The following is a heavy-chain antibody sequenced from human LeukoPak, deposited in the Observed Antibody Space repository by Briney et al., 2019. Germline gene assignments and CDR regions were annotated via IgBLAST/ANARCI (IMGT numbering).Heavy chain of an antibody. CDR1: GGSFSGYY. J-gene: IGHJ4*02. Sequence: SETLSLTCAVYGGSFSGYYWSWIRQPPGKGLEWIGEINHSGSTNYNPSLKSRVTISVDTSKNQFSLKLSSVTAADTAVYYCARGRSGYSYGPRFDYGGQGTLLTVSS. CDR2: INHSGST. CDR3: ARGRSGYSYGPRFDY. D-gene: IGHD5-18*01. V-gene: IGHV4-34*01.